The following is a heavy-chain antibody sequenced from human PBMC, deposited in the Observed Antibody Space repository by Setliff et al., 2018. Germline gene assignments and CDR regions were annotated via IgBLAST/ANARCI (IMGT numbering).Heavy chain of an antibody. CDR2: SIPMYRTT. CDR3: ATGPDIGEFGGNYFNY. V-gene: IGHV1-69*05. CDR1: GGTFSRYA. D-gene: IGHD2-15*01. J-gene: IGHJ4*02. Sequence: ASVQVSCKASGGTFSRYAISWVRQAPGQGLEWMGGSIPMYRTTKYAQKFQGRVTITTDESTTTAYMELSSLRSEDTAVYYCATGPDIGEFGGNYFNYWGQGTLVTVSS.